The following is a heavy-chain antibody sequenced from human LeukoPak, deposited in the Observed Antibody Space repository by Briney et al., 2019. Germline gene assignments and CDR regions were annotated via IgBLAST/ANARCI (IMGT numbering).Heavy chain of an antibody. V-gene: IGHV4-59*11. Sequence: SETLSLTCTVSGGSIGSHYWSWIRQPPGKGLEWIGHVYYSGTTNYNPSLKSRVTISVDTSKNQFSLKLGSVTAADTAVYYCARDYYDSRGEAFDIWGLGTMVTVSS. D-gene: IGHD3-22*01. CDR1: GGSIGSHY. CDR3: ARDYYDSRGEAFDI. J-gene: IGHJ3*02. CDR2: VYYSGTT.